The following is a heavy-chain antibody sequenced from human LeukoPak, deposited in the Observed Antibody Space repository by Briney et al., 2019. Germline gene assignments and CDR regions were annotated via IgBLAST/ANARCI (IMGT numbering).Heavy chain of an antibody. Sequence: ASVKVSCKASVGTFSSYAISWVRQAPGQGLEWMGGIIPIFGTANYAQKFQGRVTITADESTSTAYMELSSLRSEDTAVYYCARPNNPVVVDYYDSSGYYLDYWGQGTLVTVSS. D-gene: IGHD3-22*01. CDR1: VGTFSSYA. J-gene: IGHJ4*02. V-gene: IGHV1-69*01. CDR2: IIPIFGTA. CDR3: ARPNNPVVVDYYDSSGYYLDY.